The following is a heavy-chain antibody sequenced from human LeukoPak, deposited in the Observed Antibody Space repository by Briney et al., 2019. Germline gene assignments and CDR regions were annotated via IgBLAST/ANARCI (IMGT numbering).Heavy chain of an antibody. Sequence: PSETLSLTCTVSGGSISSSSYYWGWIRQPPGKGLEWIGSIYYSGSTYYNPSLKSRVTISVDTSKNQFSLKLSSVTAADTAVYYCAREFPIAAAGAYYYYYYMDVWGKGTTVTVSS. V-gene: IGHV4-39*07. CDR1: GGSISSSSYY. D-gene: IGHD6-13*01. CDR2: IYYSGST. CDR3: AREFPIAAAGAYYYYYYMDV. J-gene: IGHJ6*03.